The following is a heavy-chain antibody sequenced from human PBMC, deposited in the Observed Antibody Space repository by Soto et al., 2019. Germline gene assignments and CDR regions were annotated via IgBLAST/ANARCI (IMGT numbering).Heavy chain of an antibody. CDR2: LSYNGNNK. CDR1: GFTFSSYA. J-gene: IGHJ4*02. Sequence: QVQLVESGGGVVQPGRSLRLSCAASGFTFSSYAMHWVRXXPGXXXXXXXVLSYNGNNKDYADSVKGRFTISRDNSKNXLYLXXNSXXXXXXXXXXXXXXXXXXXXXXXXXXXXWGQGTLVTVSS. V-gene: IGHV3-30-3*01. CDR3: XXXXXXXXXXXXXXXXX.